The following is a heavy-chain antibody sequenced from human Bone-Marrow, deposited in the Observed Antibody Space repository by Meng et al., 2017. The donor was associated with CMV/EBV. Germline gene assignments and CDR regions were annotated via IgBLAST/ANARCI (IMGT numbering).Heavy chain of an antibody. CDR3: ARYGGYYDFWSGYGGYHYGMDV. CDR2: IYYSGST. V-gene: IGHV4-61*01. J-gene: IGHJ6*02. CDR1: GGSVSSGSYY. Sequence: SETLSLTCTVSGGSVSSGSYYWSWIRQPPGKGLEWIGYIYYSGSTNYNPSLKSRVTISVDTSKNQFSLKLSSVTAADTAVYYCARYGGYYDFWSGYGGYHYGMDVWGQGTTVTVSS. D-gene: IGHD3-3*01.